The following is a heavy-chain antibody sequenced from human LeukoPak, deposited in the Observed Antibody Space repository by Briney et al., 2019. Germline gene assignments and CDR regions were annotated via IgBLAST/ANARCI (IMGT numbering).Heavy chain of an antibody. Sequence: GGSLRLSCAASGFIFSSYGMHWVRQAPGKGLEWVAVIWYDGTNKYYADSVKGRFTISRDNSKNTLYLQMNSLRVEDTAVYYCARGQGGGTVYNWFDPWGQGTLVTVSS. CDR3: ARGQGGGTVYNWFDP. D-gene: IGHD1-1*01. CDR1: GFIFSSYG. J-gene: IGHJ5*02. V-gene: IGHV3-33*01. CDR2: IWYDGTNK.